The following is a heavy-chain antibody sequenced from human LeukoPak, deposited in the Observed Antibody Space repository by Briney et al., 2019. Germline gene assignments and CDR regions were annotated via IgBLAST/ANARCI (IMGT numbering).Heavy chain of an antibody. J-gene: IGHJ6*03. V-gene: IGHV4-59*02. CDR2: IYSSGST. CDR3: ARTVGWPTTTYYYMDV. Sequence: SETLSLTCSVSGGSVSDFYWSWVRQSPGQGLEYIAYIYSSGSTNYNPSLKSRVTISIDTSKNTFSLKMTSVTAADTAVYYCARTVGWPTTTYYYMDVWGRGTTVTIS. D-gene: IGHD6-19*01. CDR1: GGSVSDFY.